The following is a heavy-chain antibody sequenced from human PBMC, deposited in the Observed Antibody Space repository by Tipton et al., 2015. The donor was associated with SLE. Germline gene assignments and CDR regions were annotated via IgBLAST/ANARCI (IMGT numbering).Heavy chain of an antibody. CDR1: GYTFTGYY. CDR2: INPNSGGT. Sequence: QSGAEVKKPGASVKVSCKASGYTFTGYYMHWVRQAPGQGLEWMGRINPNSGGTNYAQKFQGRVTMTRDTSISTAYMELSRLRSDDTAVYYCARQQSGGYYYYGLDVWGQGTTVTVAS. CDR3: ARQQSGGYYYYGLDV. V-gene: IGHV1-2*06. D-gene: IGHD1-26*01. J-gene: IGHJ6*02.